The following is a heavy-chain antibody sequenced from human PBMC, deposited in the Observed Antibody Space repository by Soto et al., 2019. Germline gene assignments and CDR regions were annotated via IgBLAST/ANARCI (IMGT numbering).Heavy chain of an antibody. CDR3: ARLSTSAGRRDLAC. CDR2: MNQDGSEI. CDR1: GFSLSSYL. J-gene: IGHJ4*02. Sequence: EVQLVESGGGLVQPGGSLRLSCAASGFSLSSYLMSWVRQAPGKGLEWVANMNQDGSEIDYVGSVKGRFTFTSDNATISLYLQMSSLRAEDTAVYYCARLSTSAGRRDLACWGQGTLVTVSS. V-gene: IGHV3-7*01.